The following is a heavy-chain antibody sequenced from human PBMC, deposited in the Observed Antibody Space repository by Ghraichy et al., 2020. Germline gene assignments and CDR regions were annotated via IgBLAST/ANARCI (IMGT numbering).Heavy chain of an antibody. J-gene: IGHJ4*02. CDR3: AREFGCSGGRCFSTIDY. V-gene: IGHV4-38-2*02. D-gene: IGHD2-15*01. CDR2: IHHSGNS. Sequence: SETLSLTCTVSGFSISSGYYWGWIRQPPGKGLECIGGIHHSGNSYYNPSLKSRVTISVDTSKNQLSLKLSSVTAADTAVYYCAREFGCSGGRCFSTIDYWGQGTLVTVSS. CDR1: GFSISSGYY.